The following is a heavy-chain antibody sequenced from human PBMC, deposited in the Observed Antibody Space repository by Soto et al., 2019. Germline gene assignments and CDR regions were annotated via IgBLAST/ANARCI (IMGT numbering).Heavy chain of an antibody. J-gene: IGHJ5*02. CDR3: ARASGPDYDSSGYYLNWFDP. CDR2: IYYSGST. D-gene: IGHD3-22*01. V-gene: IGHV4-30-4*01. Sequence: PSETLSLTXTVSGGSISSGDYYWSWIRQPPGKGLEWIGYIYYSGSTYYNPSLKSRVTISVDTSKNQFSLKLSSVTAADTAVYYCARASGPDYDSSGYYLNWFDPWGQGTLVTVSS. CDR1: GGSISSGDYY.